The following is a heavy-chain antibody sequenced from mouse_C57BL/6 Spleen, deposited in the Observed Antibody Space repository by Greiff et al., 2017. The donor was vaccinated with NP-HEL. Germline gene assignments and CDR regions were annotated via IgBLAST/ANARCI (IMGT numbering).Heavy chain of an antibody. V-gene: IGHV14-1*01. CDR3: TTCDYYYAMDY. Sequence: EVKLQESGAELVRPGASVKLSCTASGFNIKDYYMHWVKQRPEQGLEWIGRIDPEDGDTEYAPKFQGKDTMTADTSSNTAYLQLSSLTSEDTAVYYCTTCDYYYAMDYWGQGTSVTVSS. CDR1: GFNIKDYY. J-gene: IGHJ4*01. CDR2: IDPEDGDT.